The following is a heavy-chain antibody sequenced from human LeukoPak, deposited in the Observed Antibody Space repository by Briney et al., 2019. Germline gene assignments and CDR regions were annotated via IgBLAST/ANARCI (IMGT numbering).Heavy chain of an antibody. D-gene: IGHD3-22*01. CDR2: ISSNGGST. Sequence: QSGGSLRLSCAASGFTFSSYAMHWVRQAPGKGLEYVSAISSNGGSTYYADSVKGRFTISRDNSKNTLYLQMNSLRAEDTAVYYCEIVVANQNTDYWGQGTLVTVSS. J-gene: IGHJ4*02. CDR1: GFTFSSYA. CDR3: EIVVANQNTDY. V-gene: IGHV3-64*02.